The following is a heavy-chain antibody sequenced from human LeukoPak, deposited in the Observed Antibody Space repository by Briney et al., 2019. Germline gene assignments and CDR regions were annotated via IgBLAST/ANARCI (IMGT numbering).Heavy chain of an antibody. V-gene: IGHV3-33*01. D-gene: IGHD1-26*01. J-gene: IGHJ3*02. CDR1: GFTFSSYG. CDR2: IWYDGSNK. CDR3: ARDSASGSYRHAFDI. Sequence: PGGSLRLSCAASGFTFSSYGMHWVRQAPGKGLEWVAVIWYDGSNKYYRDSIKGRFTISRDNSKNTLYLQMNSLRDEDTAVYYCARDSASGSYRHAFDIWGQGTMVTVSS.